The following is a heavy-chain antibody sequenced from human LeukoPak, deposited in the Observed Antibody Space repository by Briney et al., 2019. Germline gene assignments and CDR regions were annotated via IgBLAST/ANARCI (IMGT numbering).Heavy chain of an antibody. CDR3: AKVYNSGSNDY. J-gene: IGHJ4*02. D-gene: IGHD6-19*01. CDR2: ISGSGGST. CDR1: GFXXXSYA. Sequence: ASGFXXXSYAXXWVRQAPGKGLEWVSAISGSGGSTYYADSVKGRFTISRDNSKNTLYLQMNSLRAEDTAVYYCAKVYNSGSNDYWGQGTLVTVSS. V-gene: IGHV3-23*01.